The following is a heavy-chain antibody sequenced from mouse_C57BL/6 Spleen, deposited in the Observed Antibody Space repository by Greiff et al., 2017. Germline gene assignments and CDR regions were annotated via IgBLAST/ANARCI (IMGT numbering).Heavy chain of an antibody. D-gene: IGHD2-5*01. CDR3: ARGSRYSNYGGYFDY. Sequence: QVQLQQPGAELVRPGSSVKLSCKASGYTFTSYWMDWVKQRPGQGLEWIGNIYPSDSETHYNQKFKDKATLTVDKSSSTAYMQLSSLTSEDSAVYYGARGSRYSNYGGYFDYWGKGTTLTVSS. J-gene: IGHJ2*01. CDR1: GYTFTSYW. CDR2: IYPSDSET. V-gene: IGHV1-61*01.